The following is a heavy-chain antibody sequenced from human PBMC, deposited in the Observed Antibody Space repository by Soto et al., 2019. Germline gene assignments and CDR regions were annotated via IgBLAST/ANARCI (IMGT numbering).Heavy chain of an antibody. D-gene: IGHD3-16*01. Sequence: QVQLVQSGAEVKKPGSSMKISCKASGGLFSSYAISWVRQAPGQGLEWMGGIIPVFGTTNYAQKFQDRVTITAGESTNTAYMDLSSLRSEDTAIYYCAMGGSPYVWFNEFWGQGTLVTVSS. CDR2: IIPVFGTT. CDR1: GGLFSSYA. CDR3: AMGGSPYVWFNEF. V-gene: IGHV1-69*01. J-gene: IGHJ4*02.